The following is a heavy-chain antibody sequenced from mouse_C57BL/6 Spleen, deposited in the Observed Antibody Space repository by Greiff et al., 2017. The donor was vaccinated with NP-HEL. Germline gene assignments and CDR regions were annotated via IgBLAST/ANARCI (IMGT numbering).Heavy chain of an antibody. D-gene: IGHD2-1*01. CDR1: GYTFTSYG. CDR3: AYYGNYGFDY. CDR2: IYPRSGNT. V-gene: IGHV1-81*01. J-gene: IGHJ2*01. Sequence: VMLVESGAELARPGASVKLSCKASGYTFTSYGISWVKQRTGQGLEWIGEIYPRSGNTYYNEKFKGKATLTADKSSSTAYMELRSLTSEDSAVYFCAYYGNYGFDYWGQGTTLTVSS.